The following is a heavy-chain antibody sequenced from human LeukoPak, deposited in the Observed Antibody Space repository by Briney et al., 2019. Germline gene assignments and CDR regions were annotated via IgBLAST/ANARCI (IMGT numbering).Heavy chain of an antibody. J-gene: IGHJ4*02. Sequence: PSETLSLTYTVSGYSISSGYYWGWIRQPPGKGLEWIGSIYHSGSTYYNPSLKSRVTISVDTSKNQFSLKLSSVTAADTAVYYCAREDYYDSSGYLGYVYWGQGTLVTVSS. CDR2: IYHSGST. V-gene: IGHV4-38-2*02. D-gene: IGHD3-22*01. CDR1: GYSISSGYY. CDR3: AREDYYDSSGYLGYVY.